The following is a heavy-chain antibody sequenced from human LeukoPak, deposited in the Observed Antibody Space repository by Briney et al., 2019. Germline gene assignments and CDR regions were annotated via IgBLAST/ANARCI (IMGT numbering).Heavy chain of an antibody. Sequence: ASVKVSCKAPGYTFTSCYMHWVRQAPGQGLEWMGIINPSGGSTSYAQKFQGRVTMTRDTSTSTVYMELSSLRSEDTAVYYCARVSYGDHVVIDYWGQRTLVTVSS. CDR2: INPSGGST. J-gene: IGHJ4*02. CDR1: GYTFTSCY. V-gene: IGHV1-46*03. D-gene: IGHD4-17*01. CDR3: ARVSYGDHVVIDY.